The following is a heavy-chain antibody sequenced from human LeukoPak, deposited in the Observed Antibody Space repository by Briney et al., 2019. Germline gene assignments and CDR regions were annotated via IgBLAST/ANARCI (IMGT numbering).Heavy chain of an antibody. CDR2: ISSSSSYI. V-gene: IGHV3-21*01. CDR3: ARDEVTMVRGVIPSRFDP. D-gene: IGHD3-10*01. Sequence: GGSLRLSCAASGFTFSSYSMNWVRQAPGKGLEWVSSISSSSSYIYYADSVKGRFTISRDNAKNSLYLQMNSLGAEDTAVYYCARDEVTMVRGVIPSRFDPWGQGTLVTVSS. CDR1: GFTFSSYS. J-gene: IGHJ5*02.